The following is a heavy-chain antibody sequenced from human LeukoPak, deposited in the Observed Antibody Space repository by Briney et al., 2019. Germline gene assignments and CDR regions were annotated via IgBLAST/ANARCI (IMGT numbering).Heavy chain of an antibody. CDR3: ARLAVAGTFFDY. D-gene: IGHD6-19*01. CDR2: ISAYNGNT. CDR1: GYTFTSYG. V-gene: IGHV1-18*01. J-gene: IGHJ4*02. Sequence: ASVKVSCKASGYTFTSYGISWGRRAPGQGLEWMGWISAYNGNTNYAQKLQGRVTMTTDTSTSTAYMELRSLRSDDTAVYYCARLAVAGTFFDYWGQGTLVTVSS.